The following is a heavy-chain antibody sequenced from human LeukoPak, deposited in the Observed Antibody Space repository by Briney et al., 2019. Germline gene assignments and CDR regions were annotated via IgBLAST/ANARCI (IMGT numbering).Heavy chain of an antibody. CDR3: WTAPNNGDSWPWYFDL. Sequence: PGGSLRLSCAASGFSFSDYSLNWVRQAPGKGLEWVSSITRTSFYIYYSDSVKGRFTISRDNARKSLYLQMNTLRAEDTALYYCWTAPNNGDSWPWYFDLGRGGPLVTVSA. D-gene: IGHD2-8*01. J-gene: IGHJ2*01. V-gene: IGHV3-21*04. CDR2: ITRTSFYI. CDR1: GFSFSDYS.